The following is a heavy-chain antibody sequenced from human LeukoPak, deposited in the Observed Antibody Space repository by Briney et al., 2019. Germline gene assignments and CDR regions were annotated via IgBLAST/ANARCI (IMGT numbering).Heavy chain of an antibody. CDR1: GFTFCRYA. CDR3: AREVKRFLEWLSNWFDP. Sequence: GGSLRLSCAPSGFTFCRYATHWVRQAPRKGLEWVADISYDGSKKYYTDSVKGRFTISRDNSKNTLYLQMYSLRAEDTAVYYCAREVKRFLEWLSNWFDPWGQGTLVTVSS. CDR2: ISYDGSKK. D-gene: IGHD3-3*01. V-gene: IGHV3-30*04. J-gene: IGHJ5*02.